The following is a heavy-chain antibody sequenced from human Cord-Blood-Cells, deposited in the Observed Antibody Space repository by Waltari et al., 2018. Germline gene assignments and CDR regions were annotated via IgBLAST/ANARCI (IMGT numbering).Heavy chain of an antibody. CDR3: ARQSSSWYTNAFDI. J-gene: IGHJ3*02. D-gene: IGHD6-13*01. V-gene: IGHV4-39*01. CDR1: GGSISSSSYY. Sequence: QLQLQESGPGLVKPSETLSLTCTVSGGSISSSSYYWGWIRQPPGKGLEWIGSIYYSENTYYNPSLKSRVTISVDTSKNQFSLKLSSVTAADTAVYYCARQSSSWYTNAFDIWGQGTMVTVSS. CDR2: IYYSENT.